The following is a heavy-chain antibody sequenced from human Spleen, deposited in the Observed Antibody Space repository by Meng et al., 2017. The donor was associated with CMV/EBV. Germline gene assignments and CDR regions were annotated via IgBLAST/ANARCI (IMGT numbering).Heavy chain of an antibody. V-gene: IGHV5-51*01. J-gene: IGHJ4*02. CDR2: MYPGDSDA. CDR1: TYTFSSYW. D-gene: IGHD6-19*01. Sequence: GESLKISCKGSTYTFSSYWIAWVRQMPGKGLEWMGIMYPGDSDARYSPSLQGQVTMSADKSISTAYLQWSSLKASDTAMYYCGRISGQAGGYFDHWGQGTLVTVSS. CDR3: GRISGQAGGYFDH.